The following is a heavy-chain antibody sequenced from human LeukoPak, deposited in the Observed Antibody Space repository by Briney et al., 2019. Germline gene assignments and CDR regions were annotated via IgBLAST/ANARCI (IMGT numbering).Heavy chain of an antibody. Sequence: SETLSLTCAVSGGSISSSNWWSWVRQPPGKGLEWIGEIYHSGSTNYNPSLKSRVTISVDKSKNQSSLKLSSVTAADTAVYYCARKWGISEEGGIWLDYWGQGTLVTVSS. CDR1: GGSISSSNW. J-gene: IGHJ4*02. V-gene: IGHV4-4*02. CDR3: ARKWGISEEGGIWLDY. CDR2: IYHSGST. D-gene: IGHD1-14*01.